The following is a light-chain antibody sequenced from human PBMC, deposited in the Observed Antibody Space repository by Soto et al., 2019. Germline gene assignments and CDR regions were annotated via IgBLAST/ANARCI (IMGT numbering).Light chain of an antibody. CDR2: GAS. V-gene: IGKV3-20*01. Sequence: EIMLTQSPGTLSLSPGERATLSCRASQSVSSTYLAWYQHKPGQAPRLLIYGASSRATGIPDRFSGSGSGTDFTLIISRLEPEDFAVYYCQQYGNSFVGFGQGTKVDI. CDR1: QSVSSTY. J-gene: IGKJ1*01. CDR3: QQYGNSFVG.